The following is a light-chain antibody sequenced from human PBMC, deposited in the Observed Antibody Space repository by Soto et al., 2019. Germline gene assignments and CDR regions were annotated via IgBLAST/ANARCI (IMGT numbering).Light chain of an antibody. CDR3: QQSYTIPRT. V-gene: IGKV1-39*01. CDR2: AAS. Sequence: DIPMTQSPSSLSASVGDRVTITCRASQSVRTYLNWYQQERGKAPKLLIYAASSLPSGVPSRFSASGSGTDFTLTITSLQPEDFATYYCQQSYTIPRTFGQGTEVEIK. CDR1: QSVRTY. J-gene: IGKJ1*01.